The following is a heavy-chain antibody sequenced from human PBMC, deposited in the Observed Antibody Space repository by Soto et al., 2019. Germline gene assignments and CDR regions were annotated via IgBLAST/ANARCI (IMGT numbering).Heavy chain of an antibody. J-gene: IGHJ4*02. CDR3: AREVEYSSGCIDY. CDR2: IYYSGST. CDR1: GGSISSGGYY. Sequence: QVQLQESGPGLVKPSQTLSLTCTVSGGSISSGGYYWSWIRQHPGKGLEWIGYIYYSGSTYYNPSLKSRVTISVDTSKNQFSLKLSSVTDADTAVYYCAREVEYSSGCIDYWGQGTLVTVSS. D-gene: IGHD6-19*01. V-gene: IGHV4-31*03.